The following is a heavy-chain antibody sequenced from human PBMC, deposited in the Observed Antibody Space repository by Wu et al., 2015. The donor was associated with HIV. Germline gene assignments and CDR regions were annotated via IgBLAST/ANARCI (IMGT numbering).Heavy chain of an antibody. CDR1: GYTFTSYD. V-gene: IGHV1-8*01. Sequence: QVQLVQSGAEVKKPGASVKVSCKASGYTFTSYDINWVRQATGQGLEWMGWMNPNSGNTGYAQKFQGRVTMTRNTSISTAYMELSSLRSEDTAVYYCARGLDPLYYYGSGNEGGAFDIWGQGTMVTVSS. CDR3: ARGLDPLYYYGSGNEGGAFDI. J-gene: IGHJ3*02. CDR2: MNPNSGNT. D-gene: IGHD3-10*01.